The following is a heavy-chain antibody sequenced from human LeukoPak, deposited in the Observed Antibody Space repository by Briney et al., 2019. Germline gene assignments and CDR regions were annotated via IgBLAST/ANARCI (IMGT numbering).Heavy chain of an antibody. Sequence: SETLSLTCTVSGGSISSSSYYWGWIRQPPGKGLEWIGSIYYSGSTYYNPSLKSRVTISVDTSKNQFSLKLSSVTAADTAVYYCASSSGYSSTNWFDPWGQGTLVTVSS. CDR3: ASSSGYSSTNWFDP. CDR2: IYYSGST. J-gene: IGHJ5*02. V-gene: IGHV4-39*01. CDR1: GGSISSSSYY. D-gene: IGHD6-13*01.